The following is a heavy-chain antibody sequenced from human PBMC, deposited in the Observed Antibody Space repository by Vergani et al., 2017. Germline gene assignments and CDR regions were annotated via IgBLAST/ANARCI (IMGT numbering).Heavy chain of an antibody. J-gene: IGHJ4*02. Sequence: QVQLVQSGAEVKKPGASVKVSCKVSGYTLTELSMHWVRQAPGKGLEWMGGFDPEDGETIYAQKFQGRVTMTEDTSTDTAYMELSSLRSEDTAVYYCATDVKGAAAGTTIANPFDYWGQGTLVTVSS. D-gene: IGHD6-13*01. CDR1: GYTLTELS. CDR2: FDPEDGET. CDR3: ATDVKGAAAGTTIANPFDY. V-gene: IGHV1-24*01.